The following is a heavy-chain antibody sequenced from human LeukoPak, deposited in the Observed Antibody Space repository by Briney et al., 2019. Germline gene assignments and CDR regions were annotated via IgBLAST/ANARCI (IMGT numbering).Heavy chain of an antibody. V-gene: IGHV4-59*01. Sequence: SETLSLTCTVSGGSINGYYWSWIRQSPQKGLEWIGYIYYSGSTNYNPSLKSRVTISVDTSKNQFSLKLSSVTAADTAVYYCARVVVPAANDYYYYMDVWGKGTTVTVSS. J-gene: IGHJ6*03. D-gene: IGHD2-2*01. CDR3: ARVVVPAANDYYYYMDV. CDR1: GGSINGYY. CDR2: IYYSGST.